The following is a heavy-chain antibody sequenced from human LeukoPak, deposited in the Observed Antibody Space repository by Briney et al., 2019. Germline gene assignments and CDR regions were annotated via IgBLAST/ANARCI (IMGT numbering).Heavy chain of an antibody. Sequence: SETLSLTCTVSGGSISSSTFYWGWIRQPPGKGLEWIGNIYYSGSTYYNPSLKSRVTISVDTSKNQFSLKLSSVTAADTAVYYCAKGSGYEAQYYYYYMDVWGKGTTVTISS. CDR1: GGSISSSTFY. CDR2: IYYSGST. D-gene: IGHD5-12*01. CDR3: AKGSGYEAQYYYYYMDV. V-gene: IGHV4-39*01. J-gene: IGHJ6*03.